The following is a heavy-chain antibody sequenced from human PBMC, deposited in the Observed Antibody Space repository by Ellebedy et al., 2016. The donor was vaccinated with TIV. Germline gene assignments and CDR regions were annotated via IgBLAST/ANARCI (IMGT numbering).Heavy chain of an antibody. CDR3: ARVNGDYAWCD. CDR1: GFTFSSDW. J-gene: IGHJ4*02. Sequence: PGGSLRLSCAASGFTFSSDWMTWVRQAPGKGLEWVSVIGSRGDRTYYADSVKGRFTISRDNSKDTLYRQVNSPRAEDTAVYYWARVNGDYAWCDWGQGTLVTVSS. D-gene: IGHD4-17*01. CDR2: IGSRGDRT. V-gene: IGHV3-23*01.